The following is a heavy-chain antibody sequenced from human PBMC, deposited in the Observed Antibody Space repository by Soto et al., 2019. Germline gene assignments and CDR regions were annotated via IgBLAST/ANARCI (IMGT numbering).Heavy chain of an antibody. CDR3: ARDQELSYSYYFDV. CDR2: INAGNGNT. V-gene: IGHV1-3*01. D-gene: IGHD3-16*02. CDR1: GYTFTSYA. J-gene: IGHJ4*02. Sequence: VASVKVSCKASGYTFTSYAMHWVRQAPGQRLEWMGWINAGNGNTKYSQKFQGRVTITRDTSASTAYMELSSLRSEDTAVYYCARDQELSYSYYFDVWGQGTLVTVSS.